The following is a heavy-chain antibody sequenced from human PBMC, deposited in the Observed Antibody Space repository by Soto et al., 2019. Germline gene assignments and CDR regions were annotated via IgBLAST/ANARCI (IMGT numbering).Heavy chain of an antibody. J-gene: IGHJ4*02. CDR2: ISGYNGYT. V-gene: IGHV1-18*01. CDR3: ARSLAGRPGDY. Sequence: QVQLVQSGAEVKKPGASVRVSCQASGYTFTSYHICWVRQAPGQGLEWMGCISGYNGYTNYAQNVQGRVSMTTDTSTNTAYLELRNLRSDDTAIYFCARSLAGRPGDYWGQGTLVTVSS. CDR1: GYTFTSYH. D-gene: IGHD6-25*01.